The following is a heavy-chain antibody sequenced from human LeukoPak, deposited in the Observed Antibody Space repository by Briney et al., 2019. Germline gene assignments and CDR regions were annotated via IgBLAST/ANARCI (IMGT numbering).Heavy chain of an antibody. CDR2: IYYSGST. CDR1: GSSISSSSYY. D-gene: IGHD2-2*01. Sequence: SETLSLTCTVSGSSISSSSYYWGWIRQPPGKGLEWIGSIYYSGSTHYNPSLKSRVTISVDTSKNQFSLKLSSVTAADTAVYYCARRKDIVVLPASWDYWGQGTLVTVSS. CDR3: ARRKDIVVLPASWDY. V-gene: IGHV4-39*01. J-gene: IGHJ4*02.